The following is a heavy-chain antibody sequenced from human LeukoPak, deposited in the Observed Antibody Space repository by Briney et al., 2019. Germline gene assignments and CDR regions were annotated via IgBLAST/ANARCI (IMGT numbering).Heavy chain of an antibody. D-gene: IGHD3-22*01. CDR3: ATDREYYYDSSGYGSFDI. CDR1: GYTFTCNY. V-gene: IGHV1-2*02. CDR2: INPNSGGT. Sequence: ASVKVSCKASGYTFTCNYMHWVRQLPGQGLEWMGCINPNSGGTNYVQKFQGRVTMTRDTSISTAYMELSRMTSEDTAVYSCATDREYYYDSSGYGSFDIWGQGTMVTVSS. J-gene: IGHJ3*02.